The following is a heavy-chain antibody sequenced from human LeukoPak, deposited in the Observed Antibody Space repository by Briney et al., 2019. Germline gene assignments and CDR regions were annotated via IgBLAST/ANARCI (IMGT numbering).Heavy chain of an antibody. J-gene: IGHJ4*02. CDR1: GGTFSSYA. V-gene: IGHV1-69*04. D-gene: IGHD3-9*01. CDR3: ARDGVLRYFDWPSGY. CDR2: IIPILGIA. Sequence: GASVKVSCKASGGTFSSYAISWVRQAPGQGLEWMGRIIPILGIANYAQKFQGRVTITADKSTSTAYMELSSLRSEDTAVYYCARDGVLRYFDWPSGYWGQGTLVTVSS.